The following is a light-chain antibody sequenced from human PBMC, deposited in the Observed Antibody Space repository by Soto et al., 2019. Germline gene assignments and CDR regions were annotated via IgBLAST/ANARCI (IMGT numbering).Light chain of an antibody. CDR3: QQRRNWPIP. Sequence: EIVLTQSPATLSLSPGERATLSCRASQSVSRYLAWYQQKPGQAPRLLIYDASNRATGIPARFSGSGSGTDFPLTISSLEPEDFEVFYCQQRRNWPIPFGQGARLEIK. J-gene: IGKJ5*01. V-gene: IGKV3-11*01. CDR2: DAS. CDR1: QSVSRY.